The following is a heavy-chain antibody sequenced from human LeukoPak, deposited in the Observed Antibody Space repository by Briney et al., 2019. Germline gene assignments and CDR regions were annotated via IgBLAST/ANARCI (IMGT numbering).Heavy chain of an antibody. J-gene: IGHJ5*02. CDR2: INHSGST. Sequence: GSLRLSCAASGFTFSDYYMSWIRQPPGKGLEWIGEINHSGSTNYNPSLKSRVTISVDTSKNQFSLKLSSVTAADTAVYYCARGRPGGSSWYNWFDPWGQGTLVTVSS. V-gene: IGHV4-34*01. CDR3: ARGRPGGSSWYNWFDP. CDR1: GFTFSDYY. D-gene: IGHD6-13*01.